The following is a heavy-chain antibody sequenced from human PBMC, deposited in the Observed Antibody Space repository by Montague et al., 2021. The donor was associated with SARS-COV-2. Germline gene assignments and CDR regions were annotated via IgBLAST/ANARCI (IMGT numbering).Heavy chain of an antibody. CDR1: GASITRNYY. Sequence: SETLSLTCTVSGASITRNYYWGWIRHPPGKGLEWVGNIYYSGTTXFNPPLQSRVTISVDASKNQFSLHLTSVTAADTAVYYCARPLVRGVPKAFDIWGQGALVIVSS. CDR2: IYYSGTT. V-gene: IGHV4-39*01. J-gene: IGHJ3*02. D-gene: IGHD3-10*01. CDR3: ARPLVRGVPKAFDI.